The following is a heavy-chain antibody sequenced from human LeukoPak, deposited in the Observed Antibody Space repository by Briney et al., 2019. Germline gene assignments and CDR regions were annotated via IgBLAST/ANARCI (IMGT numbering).Heavy chain of an antibody. CDR2: IYTSGST. J-gene: IGHJ6*02. CDR3: ARDQGSGYYSPYGMDV. CDR1: GGSISSYY. Sequence: SETLSLTCTVSGGSISSYYWSWIRQPAGKGLDWIGRIYTSGSTNYNPSLKSRVTMSVDTSKNQFSLKLSSVTAADTAVYYCARDQGSGYYSPYGMDVWGQGTTVTVSS. V-gene: IGHV4-4*07. D-gene: IGHD3-22*01.